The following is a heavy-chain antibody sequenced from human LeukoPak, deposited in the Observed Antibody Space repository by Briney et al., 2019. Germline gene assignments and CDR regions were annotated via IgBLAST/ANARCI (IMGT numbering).Heavy chain of an antibody. CDR3: ASSKTFGQSFGGY. CDR1: GNSISGGYY. D-gene: IGHD3-3*01. Sequence: PSETLSLTCAVSGNSISGGYYWGWIRQPPGKGLEWIGSIYHSGTTYYNSSLKSRVTISADTSRNHFSLKLSSVTAADTAAYYSASSKTFGQSFGGYWGRGTLVTVSS. V-gene: IGHV4-38-2*01. J-gene: IGHJ4*02. CDR2: IYHSGTT.